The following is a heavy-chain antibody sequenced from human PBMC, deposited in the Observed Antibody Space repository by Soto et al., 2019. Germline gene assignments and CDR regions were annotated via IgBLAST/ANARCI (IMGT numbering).Heavy chain of an antibody. CDR3: ARDRGTSRNLDY. J-gene: IGHJ4*02. V-gene: IGHV4-31*03. CDR1: GGSISSGGYY. Sequence: KPSETLSLTCTVSGGSISSGGYYWSWIRQHPGKGLEWIGYIYYSGSTYYNPSLKSRVTISVDTSKNQFSLKLSSVTAADTAVYYCARDRGTSRNLDYWGQGTLVTVSS. D-gene: IGHD1-1*01. CDR2: IYYSGST.